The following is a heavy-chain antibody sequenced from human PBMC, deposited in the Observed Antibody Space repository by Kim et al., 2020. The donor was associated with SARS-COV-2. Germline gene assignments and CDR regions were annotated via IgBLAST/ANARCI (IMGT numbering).Heavy chain of an antibody. CDR1: GFTVSTNY. Sequence: GGSLRLSCAASGFTVSTNYMHWVRQAPGKGLEWVAGICSSGNAYYADSVTGRFTRSRDTSNNTRYLQMDRLRAEDTAVYSCARGLGDCSGSIGDETDF. J-gene: IGHJ4*01. D-gene: IGHD2-15*01. V-gene: IGHV3-53*01. CDR3: ARGLGDCSGSIGDETDF. CDR2: ICSSGNA.